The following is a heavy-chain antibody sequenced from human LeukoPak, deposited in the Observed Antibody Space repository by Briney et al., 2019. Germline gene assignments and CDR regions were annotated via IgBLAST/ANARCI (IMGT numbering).Heavy chain of an antibody. CDR3: ARGVAARPGYFDY. V-gene: IGHV3-74*01. CDR2: INSDGSST. D-gene: IGHD6-6*01. J-gene: IGHJ4*02. CDR1: GFTFSSYW. Sequence: GGSLRPSCAASGFTFSSYWMHWVRQAPGKGLVWVSRINSDGSSTSYADSVKGRFTISRDNAKNTLYLQMNSLRAEDTAVYYCARGVAARPGYFDYWGQGTLVTVSS.